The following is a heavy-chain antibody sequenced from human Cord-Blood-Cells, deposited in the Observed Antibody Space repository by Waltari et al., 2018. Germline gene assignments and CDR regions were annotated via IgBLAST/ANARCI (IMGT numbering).Heavy chain of an antibody. D-gene: IGHD2-15*01. CDR1: GFSLSTSGVG. V-gene: IGHV2-5*02. CDR3: AHRRWSVGCSGGSCYENY. CDR2: IYWDDDT. Sequence: QITLKESGPTLVKPTQTLTLTCTFSGFSLSTSGVGVGWIREPPGKALEWLALIYWDDDTRYSPSLKSRLTITKDTSKNQVVLTMTNMDPVETATYYCAHRRWSVGCSGGSCYENYWGQGTLVTVSS. J-gene: IGHJ4*02.